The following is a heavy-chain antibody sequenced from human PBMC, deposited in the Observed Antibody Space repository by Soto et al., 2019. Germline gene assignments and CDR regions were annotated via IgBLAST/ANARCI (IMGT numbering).Heavy chain of an antibody. CDR3: ARVMVTTYYFDY. D-gene: IGHD5-18*01. Sequence: GGSLRLSCAASGFTFSSYSMNWVRQAPGKGLEWVSSISSSSSYIYYADSVKGRFTISRDNAKNSLYLQMNSLRAEDTAVYYCARVMVTTYYFDYWGQGTLVTVSS. CDR1: GFTFSSYS. V-gene: IGHV3-21*01. CDR2: ISSSSSYI. J-gene: IGHJ4*02.